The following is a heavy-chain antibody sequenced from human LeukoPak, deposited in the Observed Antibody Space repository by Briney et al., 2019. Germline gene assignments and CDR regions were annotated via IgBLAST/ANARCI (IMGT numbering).Heavy chain of an antibody. CDR1: GFTFTSSW. J-gene: IGHJ4*02. Sequence: GESPRLSCAASGFTFTSSWMHWVRQAPGKGLVWVSRTNSDGRSTNYADSVKGRFTISRDNAKNTLYLQMNSLRAEDTAVYFCAGGYSASLDYWGQGTLVTVSS. CDR2: TNSDGRST. D-gene: IGHD5-18*01. CDR3: AGGYSASLDY. V-gene: IGHV3-74*01.